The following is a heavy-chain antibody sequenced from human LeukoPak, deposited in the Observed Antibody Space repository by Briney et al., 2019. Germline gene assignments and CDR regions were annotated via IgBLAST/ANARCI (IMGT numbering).Heavy chain of an antibody. CDR3: ARGGIAAAKYFQH. V-gene: IGHV4-59*01. CDR2: IYYSGST. J-gene: IGHJ1*01. Sequence: SETLSLTCTVSGGSISSYYWSWIRQPPGKGLEWIGYIYYSGSTNYNPSLKSRVTISVDTSKNQFSLKLSSVTAADTAVYYCARGGIAAAKYFQHWGQGTLVTVSS. D-gene: IGHD6-13*01. CDR1: GGSISSYY.